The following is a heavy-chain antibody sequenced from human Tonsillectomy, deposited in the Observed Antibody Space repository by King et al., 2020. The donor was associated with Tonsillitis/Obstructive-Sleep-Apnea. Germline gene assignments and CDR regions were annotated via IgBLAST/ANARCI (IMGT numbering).Heavy chain of an antibody. CDR1: GYSFTSYW. CDR3: ARNVYAYCSSTSCYRAFDY. Sequence: VQLVESGAEVKKPGESLKISCKGSGYSFTSYWIRWVRQMPGKGLEWVGIIYPGDSDTRYRPSFQGQVTISADNSISTAYLQWSSLKASDTAMYYCARNVYAYCSSTSCYRAFDYWGQGTLVTVSS. V-gene: IGHV5-51*01. CDR2: IYPGDSDT. J-gene: IGHJ4*02. D-gene: IGHD2-2*01.